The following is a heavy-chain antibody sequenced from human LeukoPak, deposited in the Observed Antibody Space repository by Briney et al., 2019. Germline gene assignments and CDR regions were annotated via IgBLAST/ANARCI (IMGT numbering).Heavy chain of an antibody. J-gene: IGHJ4*02. V-gene: IGHV4-38-2*02. Sequence: PSETLSLTCTVSGYSISSGYYWGWIRQPPGKGLEWIGSIYHSGNTYYNPSLKSRVTISVDTSKNQFSLKLSSVTAAETAVYYCARGRYDFWSSYFDYWGQGTLVTVSS. CDR3: ARGRYDFWSSYFDY. CDR2: IYHSGNT. D-gene: IGHD3-3*01. CDR1: GYSISSGYY.